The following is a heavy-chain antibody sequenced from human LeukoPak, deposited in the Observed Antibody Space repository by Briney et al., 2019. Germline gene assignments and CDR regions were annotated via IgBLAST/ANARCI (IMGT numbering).Heavy chain of an antibody. V-gene: IGHV3-30*02. Sequence: PGGSLRLSCAASGFTYSSYGMHWVRQAPGKGLEWVAFIRYDGSNKYYADSVKGRFTISRDNSKNTQYLQMNSLRAEDTAVYYCAKDPIGGETHFDYWGQGTLVTVSS. J-gene: IGHJ4*02. CDR1: GFTYSSYG. D-gene: IGHD2-21*01. CDR2: IRYDGSNK. CDR3: AKDPIGGETHFDY.